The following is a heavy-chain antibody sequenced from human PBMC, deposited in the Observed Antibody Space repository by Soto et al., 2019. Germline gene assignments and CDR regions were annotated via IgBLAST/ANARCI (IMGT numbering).Heavy chain of an antibody. CDR3: AREGGPRYSYGYGPDY. CDR2: ISYDGSNK. CDR1: GFTFSSYA. J-gene: IGHJ4*02. V-gene: IGHV3-30-3*01. D-gene: IGHD5-18*01. Sequence: GSLRRSCAASGFTFSSYAMHWVRQAPGKGLEWVAVISYDGSNKYYADSVKGRFTISRDNSKNTLYLQMNSLRAEDTAVYYCAREGGPRYSYGYGPDYWGQGTLVTVYS.